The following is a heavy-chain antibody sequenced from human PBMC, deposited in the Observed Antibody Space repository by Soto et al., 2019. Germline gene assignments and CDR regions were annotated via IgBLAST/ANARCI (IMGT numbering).Heavy chain of an antibody. CDR2: IYPGDHET. D-gene: IGHD6-13*01. Sequence: XESLKISCQGSGYTFSNFWIGWVRQLPGQGLEWMGIIYPGDHETRYSPSFLGKVTISAEKSINTAYLQWSSLEASDSAFYFCARRPRSSPYFDVWRQGALVTVSS. V-gene: IGHV5-51*01. CDR1: GYTFSNFW. J-gene: IGHJ4*02. CDR3: ARRPRSSPYFDV.